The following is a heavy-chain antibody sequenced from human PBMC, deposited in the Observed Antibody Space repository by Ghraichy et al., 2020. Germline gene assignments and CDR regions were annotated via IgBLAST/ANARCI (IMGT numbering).Heavy chain of an antibody. Sequence: SETLSLTCAVYGGSFSGYYWSWIRQPPGKGLEWIGEINHSGSTNYNPSLKSRLTISVDTSKNQFSLKLSSVTAADTAVYYCARKRIDFWSGSNSYGVDVWGQGTTVTVSS. J-gene: IGHJ6*02. D-gene: IGHD3-3*01. CDR1: GGSFSGYY. CDR3: ARKRIDFWSGSNSYGVDV. CDR2: INHSGST. V-gene: IGHV4-34*01.